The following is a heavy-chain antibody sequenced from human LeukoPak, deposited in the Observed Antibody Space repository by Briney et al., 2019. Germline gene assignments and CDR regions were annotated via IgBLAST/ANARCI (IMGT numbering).Heavy chain of an antibody. Sequence: PSETLSLTCAVYGGSFSGYYWSWIRQPPGKGLEWIGEINHSGSTNYNPSLKSRVTISVDTSKNQFSLKLSSVTAADTAVYYCARRRRENVLRFLEWLSPLYYYYYMDVWGKGTTVTVSS. V-gene: IGHV4-34*01. CDR2: INHSGST. J-gene: IGHJ6*03. D-gene: IGHD3-3*01. CDR1: GGSFSGYY. CDR3: ARRRRENVLRFLEWLSPLYYYYYMDV.